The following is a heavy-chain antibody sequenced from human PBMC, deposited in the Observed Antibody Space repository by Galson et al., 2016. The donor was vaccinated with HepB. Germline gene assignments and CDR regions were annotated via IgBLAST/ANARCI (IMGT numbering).Heavy chain of an antibody. D-gene: IGHD4-17*01. Sequence: SLRLSCAVSGFTVSSDYMSWVRQAPGKELEWVSVIYSGGDTYYADSVKGRFTISRDNSKNTLYLQMSSLRNEDTAAYFCARDPGLRNGMGGWGKGTTVTVSS. CDR2: IYSGGDT. CDR1: GFTVSSDY. V-gene: IGHV3-66*02. J-gene: IGHJ6*04. CDR3: ARDPGLRNGMGG.